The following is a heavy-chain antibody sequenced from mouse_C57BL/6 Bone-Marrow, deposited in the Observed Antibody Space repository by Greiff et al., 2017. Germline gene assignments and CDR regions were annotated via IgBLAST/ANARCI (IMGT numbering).Heavy chain of an antibody. J-gene: IGHJ1*03. V-gene: IGHV1-55*01. CDR1: GYTFTSYW. Sequence: QVHVKQPGAELVKPGASVKLSCKASGYTFTSYWMHWVKQRPGQGLEWIGDIYPGSGSTNYNEKFKSKATLTVDTSSSTAYMQLSSLTSEDSAVYYCARPYYSNYWYFDVWGTGTTVTVSS. CDR2: IYPGSGST. D-gene: IGHD2-5*01. CDR3: ARPYYSNYWYFDV.